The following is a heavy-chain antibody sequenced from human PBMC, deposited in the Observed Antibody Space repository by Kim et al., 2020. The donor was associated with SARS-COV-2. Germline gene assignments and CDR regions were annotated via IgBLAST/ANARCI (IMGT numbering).Heavy chain of an antibody. V-gene: IGHV4-61*01. CDR2: IYYSGST. J-gene: IGHJ4*02. CDR3: ARVVEYFDWLSPDPDFFDY. CDR1: GGSVSSGSYY. D-gene: IGHD3-9*01. Sequence: SETLSLTCTVSGGSVSSGSYYWSWIRQPPGKGLEWIGYIYYSGSTNYNPSLKSRVTISVDTSKNQFSLKLSSVTAADTAVYYCARVVEYFDWLSPDPDFFDYWGQGTLVTVSS.